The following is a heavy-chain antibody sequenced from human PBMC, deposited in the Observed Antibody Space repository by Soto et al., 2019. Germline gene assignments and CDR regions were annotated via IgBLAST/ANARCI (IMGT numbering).Heavy chain of an antibody. CDR1: GYSVTSSDYY. J-gene: IGHJ6*02. D-gene: IGHD2-15*01. V-gene: IGHV4-39*01. CDR3: EPLNVSLSGPYGIHV. CDR2: MFYSGLT. Sequence: PSETLSLTCSVSGYSVTSSDYYWAWIRQPPGKGLEWIGSMFYSGLTYYNPSLKSRVTLSVDTSKNQFSVRLNSVTAADTAVYYCEPLNVSLSGPYGIHVWGQGTTVTVSS.